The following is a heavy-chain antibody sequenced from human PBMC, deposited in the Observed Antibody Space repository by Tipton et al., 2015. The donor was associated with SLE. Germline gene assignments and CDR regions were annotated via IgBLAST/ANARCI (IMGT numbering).Heavy chain of an antibody. J-gene: IGHJ4*02. Sequence: GSLRLSCVGSGFIVGGTYMSWVRQAPGKGLEWVSSIYKGGSRYYAGSVKGRFTITRDNSKNTLYLQMDGLSAEDSAVYYCAGVNNFYGSGSFDYWGQGTLVTVSS. D-gene: IGHD3-10*01. V-gene: IGHV3-53*05. CDR2: IYKGGSR. CDR1: GFIVGGTY. CDR3: AGVNNFYGSGSFDY.